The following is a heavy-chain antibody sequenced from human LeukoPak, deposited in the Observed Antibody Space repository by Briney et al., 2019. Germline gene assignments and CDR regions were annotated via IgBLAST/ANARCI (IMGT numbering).Heavy chain of an antibody. V-gene: IGHV3-49*04. Sequence: PGGSLRLSCTASGXTFGDYAMSWVRQAPGKGLEWVGFIRSKAYGGTTEYAASVKGRFTISRDDSKNIAYLQMNSLKTEDTAVYYCTRVMIVVVAADYWGQGTLVTVSS. CDR2: IRSKAYGGTT. D-gene: IGHD3-22*01. CDR1: GXTFGDYA. J-gene: IGHJ4*02. CDR3: TRVMIVVVAADY.